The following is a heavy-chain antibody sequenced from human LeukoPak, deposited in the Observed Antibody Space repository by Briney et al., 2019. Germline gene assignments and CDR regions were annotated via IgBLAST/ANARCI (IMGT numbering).Heavy chain of an antibody. Sequence: GRSLRLSCAASGFTFDDYAMDWVRQAPGKGLEWVANIKQDGSEKYYVDSVKGRFTISRDNAKNSLYLQMNSLRAEDTAVYYCARDQRGWELLSRLRQFYWYFDLWGRGTLVTVSS. CDR1: GFTFDDYA. CDR2: IKQDGSEK. V-gene: IGHV3-7*01. J-gene: IGHJ2*01. D-gene: IGHD1-26*01. CDR3: ARDQRGWELLSRLRQFYWYFDL.